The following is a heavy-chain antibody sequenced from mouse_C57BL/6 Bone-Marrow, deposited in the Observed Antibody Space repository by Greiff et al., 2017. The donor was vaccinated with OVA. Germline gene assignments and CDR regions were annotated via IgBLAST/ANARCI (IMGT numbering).Heavy chain of an antibody. CDR3: ASRKLGDTWFAY. Sequence: AASGIDFSRYWMSWVRRAPGKGLEWIGEINPDSSTINYAPSLKDKFIISRDNAKNTLYLQMSKVRSEDTALYYCASRKLGDTWFAYWGQGTLVTVSA. J-gene: IGHJ3*01. CDR1: GIDFSRYW. CDR2: INPDSSTI. D-gene: IGHD4-1*01. V-gene: IGHV4-1*01.